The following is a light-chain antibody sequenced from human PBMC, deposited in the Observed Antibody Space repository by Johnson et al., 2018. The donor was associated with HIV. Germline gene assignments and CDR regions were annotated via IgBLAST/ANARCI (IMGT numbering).Light chain of an antibody. CDR3: GTWDSSLGAWV. V-gene: IGLV1-51*02. Sequence: QSVLTQPPSVSAAPGQKVTISCSGSSSNIGNNYVSWYQQLPGTAPKLLIFENNKRPSGIPDRFSGYKSGTSATLGITGLQTGDEADYYCGTWDSSLGAWVFGTGTKVTVL. CDR2: ENN. J-gene: IGLJ1*01. CDR1: SSNIGNNY.